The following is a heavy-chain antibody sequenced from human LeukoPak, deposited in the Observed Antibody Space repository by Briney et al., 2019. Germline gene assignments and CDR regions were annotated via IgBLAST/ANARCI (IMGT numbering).Heavy chain of an antibody. CDR1: GGSFSGYY. CDR3: ARDQKTYYYDSSGYSIGYYFDY. CDR2: INHSGST. D-gene: IGHD3-22*01. J-gene: IGHJ4*02. Sequence: SETLSLTCTVYGGSFSGYYWSWIRQPPGKGLEWIGEINHSGSTNYNPSLKSRVTISVDTSKNQFSLKLSSVTAADTAVYYCARDQKTYYYDSSGYSIGYYFDYWGQGTLVTVSS. V-gene: IGHV4-34*01.